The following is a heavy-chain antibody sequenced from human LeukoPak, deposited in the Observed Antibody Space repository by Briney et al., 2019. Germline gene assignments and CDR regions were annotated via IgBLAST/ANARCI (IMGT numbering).Heavy chain of an antibody. V-gene: IGHV3-23*01. CDR3: AKDKSFSGYSVY. D-gene: IGHD1-26*01. J-gene: IGHJ4*02. CDR2: ISGGGGTT. CDR1: GFTFSSYA. Sequence: PGGSLRLSCAASGFTFSSYAMSWVRQAPGKGLEWVSAISGGGGTTYYADSVKGRFTISRDSSKNTLYLQVNSLRAEDTAVYYCAKDKSFSGYSVYWGQGTLVTVSS.